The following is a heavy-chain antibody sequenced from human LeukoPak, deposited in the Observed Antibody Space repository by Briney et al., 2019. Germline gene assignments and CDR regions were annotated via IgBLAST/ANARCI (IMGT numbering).Heavy chain of an antibody. CDR2: IYYSGST. D-gene: IGHD3-22*01. V-gene: IGHV4-31*03. J-gene: IGHJ4*02. Sequence: SETLSLTCTVSGGSISGGSAYWGWIRQHPGKGLEWIGNIYYSGSTYYNPSLKSRLTISLDTSKNQFFLKLSSVTAADTALYYCARVHDSGYYSVFDYWGQGTLVTVSS. CDR1: GGSISGGSAY. CDR3: ARVHDSGYYSVFDY.